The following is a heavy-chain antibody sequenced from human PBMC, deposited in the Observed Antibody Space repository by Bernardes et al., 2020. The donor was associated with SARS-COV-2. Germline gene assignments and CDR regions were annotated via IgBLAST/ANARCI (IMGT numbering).Heavy chain of an antibody. Sequence: GGSLRLSCAASGFSFSAYAMSWVRQVPGKGLEWVSGIIGNGGGTYYADSVKGRFTISRDISKNTLYLHMHSLRAEDTAVYFCAKDYPEKAGGSGEDSFFDYWGQGTLVTGSS. CDR3: AKDYPEKAGGSGEDSFFDY. CDR2: IIGNGGGT. CDR1: GFSFSAYA. J-gene: IGHJ4*02. D-gene: IGHD3-10*01. V-gene: IGHV3-23*01.